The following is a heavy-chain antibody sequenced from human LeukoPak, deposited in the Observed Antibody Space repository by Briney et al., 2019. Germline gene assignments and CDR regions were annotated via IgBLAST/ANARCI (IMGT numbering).Heavy chain of an antibody. Sequence: PSETLSLTCTVSGGSISSYYWSWIRQPPGKGLEWSGYIYYSGSTNYNPSLKSRVTISVDTSKNQFSLKLSSVTAADTAVYYCARERLGGGNAPDAFDIWGQGTMVTVSS. D-gene: IGHD4-23*01. CDR3: ARERLGGGNAPDAFDI. J-gene: IGHJ3*02. CDR1: GGSISSYY. CDR2: IYYSGST. V-gene: IGHV4-59*01.